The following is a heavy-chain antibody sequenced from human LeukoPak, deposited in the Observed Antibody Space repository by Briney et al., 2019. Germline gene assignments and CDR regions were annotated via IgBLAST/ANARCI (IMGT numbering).Heavy chain of an antibody. D-gene: IGHD3-22*01. CDR3: AKERLSSGYFDY. CDR1: GFTFDDYA. V-gene: IGHV3-9*01. Sequence: GRPLRLSCAASGFTFDDYAMHWVRQAPGKGLEWVSGISWNSGSIGYADSVKGRFTISRDNAKNTLYLQMNSLRAEDTAVYYCAKERLSSGYFDYWGQGTLVTVSS. CDR2: ISWNSGSI. J-gene: IGHJ4*02.